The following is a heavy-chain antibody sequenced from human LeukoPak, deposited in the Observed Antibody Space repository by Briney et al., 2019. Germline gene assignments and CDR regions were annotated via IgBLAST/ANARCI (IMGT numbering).Heavy chain of an antibody. D-gene: IGHD3-10*01. CDR2: TSSNGGST. V-gene: IGHV3-64D*06. J-gene: IGHJ4*02. CDR3: VKDSAMVRGVIIPYYFDY. Sequence: GGSLRLSCSASGFTFSSYAMHWVRQAPGKGLEYVSATSSNGGSTYYADSVKGRFTISRDNSKNTLYLQMSSLRAEDTAVYYCVKDSAMVRGVIIPYYFDYWGQGTLVTVSS. CDR1: GFTFSSYA.